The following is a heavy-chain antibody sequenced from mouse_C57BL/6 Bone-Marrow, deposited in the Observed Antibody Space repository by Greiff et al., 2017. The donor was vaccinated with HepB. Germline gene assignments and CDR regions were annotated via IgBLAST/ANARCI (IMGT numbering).Heavy chain of an antibody. Sequence: QVQLQQPGAELVKPGASVKLSCKASGYTFTSYWMHWVKQRPGQGLEWIGMIHPNSGSTNYNEKFKSKATLTVDKSSSTAYMQLSSLTSEDSAVYYCARDYCDGYCYYAMDYWGQGNSVTVSS. CDR1: GYTFTSYW. CDR2: IHPNSGST. V-gene: IGHV1-64*01. CDR3: ARDYCDGYCYYAMDY. D-gene: IGHD2-3*01. J-gene: IGHJ4*01.